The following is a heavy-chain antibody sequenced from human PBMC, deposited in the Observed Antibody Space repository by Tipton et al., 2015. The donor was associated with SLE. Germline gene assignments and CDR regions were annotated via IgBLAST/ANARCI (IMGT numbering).Heavy chain of an antibody. CDR2: IYYSGST. CDR1: GGSISSSSYY. D-gene: IGHD2-8*01. Sequence: TLSLTCTVSGGSISSSSYYWGWIRQPPGRGLEWIGSIYYSGSTFYNPSLKSRVTISADTSKNQFSLKLSSVTAADTAVYYCARRMYQLPNYYYYYGMDVWGQGTTVTVSS. J-gene: IGHJ6*02. V-gene: IGHV4-39*01. CDR3: ARRMYQLPNYYYYYGMDV.